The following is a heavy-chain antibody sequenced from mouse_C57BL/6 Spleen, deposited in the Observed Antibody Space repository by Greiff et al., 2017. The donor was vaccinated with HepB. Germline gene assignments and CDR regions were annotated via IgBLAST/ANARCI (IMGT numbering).Heavy chain of an antibody. V-gene: IGHV1-82*01. CDR3: ARGPTVVAELHYYAMDY. CDR2: IYPGDGDT. Sequence: QVQLQQSGPELVKPGASVKISCKASGYAFSSSWMNWVKQRPGKGLEWIGRIYPGDGDTNYNGKFKGKATLTADKSSSTAYMQLSSLTSEDSAVYFCARGPTVVAELHYYAMDYWGQGTSVTVSS. J-gene: IGHJ4*01. CDR1: GYAFSSSW. D-gene: IGHD1-1*01.